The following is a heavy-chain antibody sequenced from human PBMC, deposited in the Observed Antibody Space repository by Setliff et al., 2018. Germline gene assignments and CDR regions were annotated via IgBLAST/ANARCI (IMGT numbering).Heavy chain of an antibody. Sequence: PSETLSLTCTVSGDSISSGSYYWSWIRQPAGKGLEWIGQIHTSGSTNYSPSLKSRVTISIDTSENQFSLKLNSVTATDTALYYCARRTFGSGRFDPWSQGTLVTVSS. CDR3: ARRTFGSGRFDP. D-gene: IGHD3-16*01. V-gene: IGHV4-61*09. CDR1: GDSISSGSYY. J-gene: IGHJ5*02. CDR2: IHTSGST.